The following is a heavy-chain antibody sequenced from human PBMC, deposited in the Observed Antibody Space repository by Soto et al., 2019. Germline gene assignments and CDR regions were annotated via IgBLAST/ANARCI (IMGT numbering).Heavy chain of an antibody. CDR2: INSDGRST. J-gene: IGHJ4*02. CDR1: GFTFSSYW. D-gene: IGHD3-10*01. Sequence: EVQLVESGGGLVQPGGSLRLSCAASGFTFSSYWMHWVRQAPGKGLVWVSRINSDGRSTSYADSVKCRFTISRDNAKNTLYLQMNSLRAEDTAVYYCASYYGSGIYHPKYWGQGTLVTVAS. V-gene: IGHV3-74*01. CDR3: ASYYGSGIYHPKY.